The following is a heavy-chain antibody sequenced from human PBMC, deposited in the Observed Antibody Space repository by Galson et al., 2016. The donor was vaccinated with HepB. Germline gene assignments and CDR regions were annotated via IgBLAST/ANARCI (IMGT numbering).Heavy chain of an antibody. D-gene: IGHD4-11*01. V-gene: IGHV4-34*01. CDR2: INHSGST. J-gene: IGHJ6*03. CDR3: ARRFSNSVGETWYHHHYYYYRDV. CDR1: GGSFSGYY. Sequence: ETLSLTCAVYGGSFSGYYWRWIRQPPGKGLEWIGEINHSGSTNYNPSLKSRVTISVDTSKNQFSLKLSSVTAADTAVSYCARRFSNSVGETWYHHHYYYYRDVWGKGTTVT.